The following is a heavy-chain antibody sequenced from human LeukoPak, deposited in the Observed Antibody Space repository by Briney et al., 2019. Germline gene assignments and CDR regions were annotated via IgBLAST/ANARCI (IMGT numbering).Heavy chain of an antibody. J-gene: IGHJ6*03. Sequence: ASVKVSCKASGYTFTSYDINWVRQATGRGIEWMGWMNPNSGNTGDAQKFQGRVTMTRNTSISTAYMELSSLRSEDTAVYYCARVGVVAAYYYYYYYMDVWGKGATVTVSS. CDR2: MNPNSGNT. D-gene: IGHD2-15*01. CDR3: ARVGVVAAYYYYYYYMDV. V-gene: IGHV1-8*01. CDR1: GYTFTSYD.